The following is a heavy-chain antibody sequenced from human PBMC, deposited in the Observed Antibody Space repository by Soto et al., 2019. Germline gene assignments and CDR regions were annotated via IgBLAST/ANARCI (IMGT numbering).Heavy chain of an antibody. J-gene: IGHJ6*02. Sequence: GGSLRLSCAVSGITVSSNYMSWVRQAPGKGLEWVSVIYSGGSTYYADSVKGRSFISSDNSKNTLFLQMNSLRAEDTAVYYCARDGYYQYGMDVWGQGTMVTVSS. CDR2: IYSGGST. CDR3: ARDGYYQYGMDV. CDR1: GITVSSNY. V-gene: IGHV3-53*01.